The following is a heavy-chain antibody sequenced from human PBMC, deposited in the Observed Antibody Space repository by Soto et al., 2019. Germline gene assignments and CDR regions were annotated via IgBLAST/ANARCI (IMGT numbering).Heavy chain of an antibody. D-gene: IGHD4-17*01. CDR2: TNAGNGNT. CDR1: GYTFTSYA. V-gene: IGHV1-3*01. Sequence: ASVKVSCKASGYTFTSYAMHWVRQAPGQRLEWMGWTNAGNGNTKYSQKFQGRVTITRDTSASTAYMELSSLRSEDTAVYYCARADYGNWFDPWGQGTLVTVSS. J-gene: IGHJ5*02. CDR3: ARADYGNWFDP.